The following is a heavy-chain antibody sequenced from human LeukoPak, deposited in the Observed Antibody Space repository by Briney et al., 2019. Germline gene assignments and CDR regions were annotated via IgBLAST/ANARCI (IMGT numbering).Heavy chain of an antibody. Sequence: GGSLRFSCAASGFTFSSYSMNWVRQAPGKGLEWVSGISWNSGSIGYADSVKGRFTISRDNAKNSLYLQMNSLRAEDTALYYCAKVGDYGDYVPYFDYWGQGTLVTVSS. V-gene: IGHV3-9*01. CDR3: AKVGDYGDYVPYFDY. CDR1: GFTFSSYS. CDR2: ISWNSGSI. D-gene: IGHD4-17*01. J-gene: IGHJ4*02.